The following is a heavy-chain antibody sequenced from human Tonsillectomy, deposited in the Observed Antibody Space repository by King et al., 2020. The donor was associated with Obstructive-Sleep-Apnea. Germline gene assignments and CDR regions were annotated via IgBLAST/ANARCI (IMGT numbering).Heavy chain of an antibody. CDR3: ARDLVMDV. CDR1: GFTVSSKY. D-gene: IGHD2-8*02. J-gene: IGHJ6*02. Sequence: VQLVESGGGLVQPGGSLRLSCAASGFTVSSKYMIWVRQAPGKGLEWVSVIYAVGSTYYADSVKGRFTISRDNSKNTVYLKMKSLRAEDTAVYFCARDLVMDVWGQGTTVTVSS. V-gene: IGHV3-66*01. CDR2: IYAVGST.